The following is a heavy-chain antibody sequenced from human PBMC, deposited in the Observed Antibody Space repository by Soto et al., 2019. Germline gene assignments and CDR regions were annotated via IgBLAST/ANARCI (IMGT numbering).Heavy chain of an antibody. CDR1: GYTFTTYG. J-gene: IGHJ6*02. Sequence: QVQRVQSGDEVRKPGASVKVSCKASGYTFTTYGISWVRQAPGQGLEWMGWISGYDGHTKYAHKFQGRIIMTTDTSTSTVDMELRSLRSDDTAVYHCTREGEIPYYYYGLHVWGQGTTVTVSS. D-gene: IGHD3-16*01. CDR2: ISGYDGHT. CDR3: TREGEIPYYYYGLHV. V-gene: IGHV1-18*01.